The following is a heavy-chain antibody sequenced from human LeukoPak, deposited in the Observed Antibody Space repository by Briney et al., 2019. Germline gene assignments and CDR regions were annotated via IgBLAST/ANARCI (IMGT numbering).Heavy chain of an antibody. D-gene: IGHD4-23*01. CDR2: IYYSGST. V-gene: IGHV4-39*07. CDR1: GGSISSSSYY. CDR3: ARVNGGSLFDY. Sequence: SETLSLTCTVSGGSISSSSYYWGWIRQPPGKGLEWIGSIYYSGSTYYNPSLKSRVTISVDTSKNQFSLKLSSVTAADTAVYYCARVNGGSLFDYWGQGTLVTVSS. J-gene: IGHJ4*02.